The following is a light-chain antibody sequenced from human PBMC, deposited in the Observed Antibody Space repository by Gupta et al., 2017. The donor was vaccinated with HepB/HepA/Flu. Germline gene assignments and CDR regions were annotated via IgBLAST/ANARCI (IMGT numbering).Light chain of an antibody. CDR3: QQYDNWPLT. V-gene: IGKV3-15*01. CDR1: QHVGTN. CDR2: GAS. Sequence: TQSPIILSVSPGDRVTLSCRASQHVGTNVAWYQQKGGQAPRLLVYGASSRATSIPARFIGSGSYTDFSLSINFLQSEDFAPYSCQQYDNWPLTFGWGTSVE. J-gene: IGKJ4*01.